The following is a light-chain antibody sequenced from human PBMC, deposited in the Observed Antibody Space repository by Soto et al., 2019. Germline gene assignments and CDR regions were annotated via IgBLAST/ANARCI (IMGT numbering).Light chain of an antibody. CDR2: RNN. CDR3: AAWDDNLSGVV. V-gene: IGLV1-47*01. CDR1: SSNIGGNF. Sequence: QSVLTQPPSASGTPGQRVTISCSGSSSNIGGNFVSWYQQLPGTAPKLLIHRNNQRPSGVPDRFSGSKSGTSASLAISGLRSEDEADYYCAAWDDNLSGVVFGGGTKLTVL. J-gene: IGLJ3*02.